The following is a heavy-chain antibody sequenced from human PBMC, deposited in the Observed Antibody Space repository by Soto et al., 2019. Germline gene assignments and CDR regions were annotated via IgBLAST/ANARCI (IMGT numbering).Heavy chain of an antibody. D-gene: IGHD4-17*01. J-gene: IGHJ6*04. CDR3: ARGLRFRTHYYYGMDV. CDR2: IIPIFGTA. Sequence: QVQLVQSGAEVKKPGSSVKVSCKASGGTFSSYAISWVRQSPGQGLEWMGGIIPIFGTANYAQKFQGRVKITADESTSTAYMELSSLRSEDTAVYYCARGLRFRTHYYYGMDVWGKGTTVTVSA. CDR1: GGTFSSYA. V-gene: IGHV1-69*01.